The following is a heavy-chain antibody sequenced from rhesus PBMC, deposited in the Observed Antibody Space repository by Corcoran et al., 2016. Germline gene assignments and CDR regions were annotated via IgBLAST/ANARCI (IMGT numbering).Heavy chain of an antibody. CDR2: IYGSSTRP. V-gene: IGHV4S10*01. J-gene: IGHJ4*01. CDR1: GGSISDSYR. CDR3: ARSGRHSSGWYVDY. D-gene: IGHD6-31*01. Sequence: QVQLQESGPGVVKPSETLSLTCAVSGGSISDSYRWSWIRQPPGQGLELIGYIYGSSTRPNDNPYLKSRVTIAKKTSKNQFSLKRSSVTAADTAVYYCARSGRHSSGWYVDYWGQGVLVTVSS.